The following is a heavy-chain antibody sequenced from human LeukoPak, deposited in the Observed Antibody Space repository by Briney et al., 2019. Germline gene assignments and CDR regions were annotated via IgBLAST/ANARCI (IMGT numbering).Heavy chain of an antibody. CDR3: AKGLRGLRNRIMGDTFDL. CDR2: ITYSGVNE. J-gene: IGHJ3*01. Sequence: PGGSLRLSCVAPRISLSSYAMSWVRQAPGKGLEWVSTITYSGVNEYYADSVKGRFTISRDNSKDTLYLQMNGLRVEDTAIYYFAKGLRGLRNRIMGDTFDLWGQGTMVAVSS. D-gene: IGHD1-14*01. CDR1: RISLSSYA. V-gene: IGHV3-23*01.